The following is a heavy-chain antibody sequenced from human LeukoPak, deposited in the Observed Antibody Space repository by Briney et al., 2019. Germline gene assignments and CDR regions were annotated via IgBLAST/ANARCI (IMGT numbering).Heavy chain of an antibody. D-gene: IGHD2-2*01. Sequence: PSETPSLTCTVSGGSISSSSYFWGWIRQPPGKGLEWIGSIYYSGGTYYNPSLKSRVTISVDTSKNQFSLRLSSVTAADTAVYYCARYCRTTSCYTHDYWGQGTLVTVSS. J-gene: IGHJ4*02. V-gene: IGHV4-39*07. CDR1: GGSISSSSYF. CDR3: ARYCRTTSCYTHDY. CDR2: IYYSGGT.